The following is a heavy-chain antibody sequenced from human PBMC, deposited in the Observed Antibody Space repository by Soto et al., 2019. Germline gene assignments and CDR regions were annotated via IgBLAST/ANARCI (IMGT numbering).Heavy chain of an antibody. J-gene: IGHJ3*01. CDR2: IKSETDGGTT. CDR1: GFTFSNAW. D-gene: IGHD1-1*01. CDR3: TCGVGYNLNADDDIEF. V-gene: IGHV3-15*01. Sequence: EVQLVESGGGLVKPGGSLRLSCAASGFTFSNAWMSWVRQAPGKGLEWVGRIKSETDGGTTDYAAPVKGSFTISRHDSKNTPYLQISSLETEATAVYYLTCGVGYNLNADDDIEFWGPGTKVTVSS.